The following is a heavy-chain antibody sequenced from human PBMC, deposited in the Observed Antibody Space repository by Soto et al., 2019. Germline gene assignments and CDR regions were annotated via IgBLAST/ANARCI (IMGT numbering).Heavy chain of an antibody. Sequence: ASVKVSCKASGGTFSNHAINWVRQAPGQGLEWMGMIHPSGGGSTYAQKFLGRVTMTMDSSTSTVFMELTSLRSADTAVYYCARGGHIAVVTDSFDSWGQGTLVTVSS. CDR2: IHPSGGGS. V-gene: IGHV1-46*03. J-gene: IGHJ4*02. D-gene: IGHD2-21*02. CDR3: ARGGHIAVVTDSFDS. CDR1: GGTFSNHA.